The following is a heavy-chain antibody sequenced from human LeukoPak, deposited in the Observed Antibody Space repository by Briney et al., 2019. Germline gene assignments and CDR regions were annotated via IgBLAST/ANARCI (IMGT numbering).Heavy chain of an antibody. CDR2: IKQDGSEK. CDR3: ARRRSGTLRDAFDI. CDR1: GFTFSSYG. D-gene: IGHD1-14*01. V-gene: IGHV3-7*01. J-gene: IGHJ3*02. Sequence: SGGSLRLSRAASGFTFSSYGMSWVRQAPGKGLEWVANIKQDGSEKYYVDSVKGRFTISRDNAKNSLYLQMNSLRAEDTAVYYCARRRSGTLRDAFDIWGQGTMVTVSS.